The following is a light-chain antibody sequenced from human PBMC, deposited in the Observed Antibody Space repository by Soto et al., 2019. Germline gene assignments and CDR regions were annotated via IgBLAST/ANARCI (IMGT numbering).Light chain of an antibody. Sequence: QSVLTQPASVSGSPGQSITISCTGTSSDVGGYNFVSWYQQHPGKAPKLIIYGVSNRPSGVSNRFSGSKSGSTASLTISGLQAEDEGNYYCTSYTTISTLVLFGGGTKLTVL. CDR2: GVS. J-gene: IGLJ2*01. V-gene: IGLV2-14*01. CDR1: SSDVGGYNF. CDR3: TSYTTISTLVL.